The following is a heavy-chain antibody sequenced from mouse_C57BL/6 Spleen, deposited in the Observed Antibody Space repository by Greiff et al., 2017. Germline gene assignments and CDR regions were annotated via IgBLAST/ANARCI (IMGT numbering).Heavy chain of an antibody. CDR2: IDHNSGGT. V-gene: IGHV1-72*01. CDR3: GSITTNDWYFDV. D-gene: IGHD1-1*01. CDR1: GYTFTSYW. Sequence: VQLQQPGAELVKPGASVTLSCKASGYTFTSYWLHWGKQRPGRGLEWIGRIDHNSGGTKYNEKFKSKATLTVNKPSSTAYMQFSGLTSEDSAVYCCGSITTNDWYFDVWGKGTTVTVSS. J-gene: IGHJ1*03.